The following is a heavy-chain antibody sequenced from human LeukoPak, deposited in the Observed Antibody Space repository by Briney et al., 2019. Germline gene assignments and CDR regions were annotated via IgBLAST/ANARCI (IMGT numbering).Heavy chain of an antibody. D-gene: IGHD3-9*01. J-gene: IGHJ5*02. CDR3: ARIPDIPKHNWFDP. Sequence: SETLSLTCAVYGGSFSGYYWSWIRQPPGKGLEWIGEINHSGSTNYDPSLKSRVTISVDTSKNQFSLKLSSVTAADTAVYYCARIPDIPKHNWFDPWGQGTLVTVSS. CDR1: GGSFSGYY. V-gene: IGHV4-34*01. CDR2: INHSGST.